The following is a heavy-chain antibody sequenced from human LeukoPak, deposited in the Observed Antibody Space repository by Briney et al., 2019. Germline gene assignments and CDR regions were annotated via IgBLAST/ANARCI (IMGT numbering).Heavy chain of an antibody. CDR2: IYPGDSDT. J-gene: IGHJ6*02. V-gene: IGHV5-51*01. D-gene: IGHD1-7*01. CDR3: ARGAAGTTPDYYYFGLDI. Sequence: GESLKISCKGSGYRFTDYWIGWVRQMPGKGLEWMGIIYPGDSDTRYSPSFQGQVTISADKSINTAHLQWSSLKASDTAMYYCARGAAGTTPDYYYFGLDIWGQGTTVRVSS. CDR1: GYRFTDYW.